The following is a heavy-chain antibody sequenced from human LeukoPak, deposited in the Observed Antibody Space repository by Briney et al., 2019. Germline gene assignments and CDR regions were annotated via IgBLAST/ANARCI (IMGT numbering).Heavy chain of an antibody. CDR2: INPTSGSA. D-gene: IGHD3-10*01. CDR1: GYTFSGYS. CDR3: ARDWAHGSFDY. J-gene: IGHJ4*02. Sequence: GASVKVSCKASGYTFSGYSMHWVRQPPGQGPEWMGMINPTSGSATYAQKFQGSVTMTRDTSTSTLYMELSSLRSDDTAVYYCARDWAHGSFDYWGQGTPVIVSS. V-gene: IGHV1-46*01.